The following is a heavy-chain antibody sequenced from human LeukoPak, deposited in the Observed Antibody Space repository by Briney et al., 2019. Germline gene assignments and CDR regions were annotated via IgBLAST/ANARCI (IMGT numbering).Heavy chain of an antibody. Sequence: GGSLRLSCAASGFTFSGYGMHWLRQAPAKGLEWVAVIWYDGSDKYYADSVQGRFTISRDNSENTLYLQMNSLRAEDTAVYYCARDRVTRYFDLWGRGTLVTVSS. V-gene: IGHV3-33*01. D-gene: IGHD3-10*01. CDR1: GFTFSGYG. J-gene: IGHJ2*01. CDR3: ARDRVTRYFDL. CDR2: IWYDGSDK.